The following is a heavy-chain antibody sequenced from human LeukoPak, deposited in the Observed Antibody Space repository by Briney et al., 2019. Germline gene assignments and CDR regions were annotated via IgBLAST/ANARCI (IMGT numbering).Heavy chain of an antibody. V-gene: IGHV3-23*01. CDR1: EFTFSSYA. D-gene: IGHD6-19*01. CDR2: ISGSGGST. CDR3: VQGHSSGWYWLDP. J-gene: IGHJ5*02. Sequence: PGGPLRLSCAASEFTFSSYAMSWVRQAPGKGLEWVSTISGSGGSTYYADSVKGRFTISRDNSINTLYLRMNSLRGEDTAVYYCVQGHSSGWYWLDPWGQGTLVTVSS.